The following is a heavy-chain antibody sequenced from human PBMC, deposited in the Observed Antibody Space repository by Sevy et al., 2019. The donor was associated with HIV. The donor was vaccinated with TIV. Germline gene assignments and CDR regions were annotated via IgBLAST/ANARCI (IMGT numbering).Heavy chain of an antibody. CDR1: GYTLTESS. CDR2: SDPEDGKT. V-gene: IGHV1-24*01. CDR3: ATITHCSDIRCYWFDP. J-gene: IGHJ5*02. D-gene: IGHD2-2*01. Sequence: ASVKVSCKVSGYTLTESSIHWVRQATGKGLEWMGGSDPEDGKTIYAQNFQGRVTMTEDISTDTVYMELSSLRSEDTAVYYCATITHCSDIRCYWFDPWGQGTLVTVSS.